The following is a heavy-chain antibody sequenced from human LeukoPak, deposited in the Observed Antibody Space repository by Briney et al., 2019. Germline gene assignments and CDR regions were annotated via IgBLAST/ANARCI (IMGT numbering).Heavy chain of an antibody. CDR3: ARDGYYTSGRNPYFDY. Sequence: PGGSLRLSCAASGLTFSGYSMNWVRQAPGKGLEWVSSISSRSNYIYYADTVKGRFTISRDNAKNSLYLQMNSLRVEDTGVYYCARDGYYTSGRNPYFDYWGQGTLVTVSS. CDR2: ISSRSNYI. J-gene: IGHJ4*02. CDR1: GLTFSGYS. D-gene: IGHD3-10*01. V-gene: IGHV3-21*01.